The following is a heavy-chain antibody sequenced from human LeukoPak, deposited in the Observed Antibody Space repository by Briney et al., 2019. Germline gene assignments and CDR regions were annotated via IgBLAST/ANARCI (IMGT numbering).Heavy chain of an antibody. CDR3: AKGNDIGGYYYPHFDY. J-gene: IGHJ4*02. CDR1: GFTFSSYG. D-gene: IGHD3-22*01. Sequence: GGSLRLSCAASGFTFSSYGMHWVRQAPGKGLEWVAVISSDGNNKNYVDSVKGRFTFSRDNSKNTLYLQMNSLRAEDTAVYYCAKGNDIGGYYYPHFDYWGQGTLVTVSS. V-gene: IGHV3-30*18. CDR2: ISSDGNNK.